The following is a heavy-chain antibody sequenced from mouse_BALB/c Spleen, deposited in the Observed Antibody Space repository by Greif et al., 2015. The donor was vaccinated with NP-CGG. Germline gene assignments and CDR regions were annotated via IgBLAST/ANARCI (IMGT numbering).Heavy chain of an antibody. CDR1: GYSFTDYY. CDR3: ARWRPFYRYDGNYYAMDY. CDR2: INPSTGGT. Sequence: EVQLQESGPELVKTGASVKISCKASGYSFTDYYMHWVKQSPEKSFEWIGEINPSTGGTSYNQKFKGKATLTVDKSSSTAYMQLKSLTSEDSAVYYCARWRPFYRYDGNYYAMDYWGQGTSVTVSS. J-gene: IGHJ4*01. D-gene: IGHD2-14*01. V-gene: IGHV1-42*01.